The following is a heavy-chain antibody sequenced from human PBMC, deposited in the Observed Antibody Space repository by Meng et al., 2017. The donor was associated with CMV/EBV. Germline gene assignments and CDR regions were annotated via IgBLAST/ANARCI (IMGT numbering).Heavy chain of an antibody. D-gene: IGHD3-10*01. Sequence: SETLSLTCTVSGGSVSSGSYYWSWIRQPPGKGLEWIGYIYYSGSTNYNPSLKSRVTISVDTSKNQFSLKLSSVTAADTAVYYCARVRFALWFGDRLPYGMDVWGQGTTVT. CDR2: IYYSGST. J-gene: IGHJ6*02. CDR3: ARVRFALWFGDRLPYGMDV. V-gene: IGHV4-61*01. CDR1: GGSVSSGSYY.